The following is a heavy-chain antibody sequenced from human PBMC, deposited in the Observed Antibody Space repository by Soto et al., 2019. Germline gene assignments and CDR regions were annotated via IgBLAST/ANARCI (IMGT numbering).Heavy chain of an antibody. Sequence: SETLSLTCTVSGDSISSYSWSWIRQPAGKGLAWIGHIYTSGSTIYNPSLKSRVTMSVDTSKNQFSLRLSSVTAADTAVYYCARERGDVAASGTEVYHYQYGMDVWGQGTTVTVSS. CDR1: GDSISSYS. V-gene: IGHV4-4*07. J-gene: IGHJ6*02. CDR2: IYTSGST. CDR3: ARERGDVAASGTEVYHYQYGMDV. D-gene: IGHD6-13*01.